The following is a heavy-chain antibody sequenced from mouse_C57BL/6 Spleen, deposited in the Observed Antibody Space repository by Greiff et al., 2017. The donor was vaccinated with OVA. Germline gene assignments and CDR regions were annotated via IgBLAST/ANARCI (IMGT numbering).Heavy chain of an antibody. Sequence: EVQLQESGPELVKPGASVKISCKASGYSFTGYYMNWVKQSPEKSLEWIGEINPSTGGTTSNQKFKAKATLTVDKSSSTAYMQLKSLTSEDTAVYYCARDYGSRGYFDVWGTGTTVTVSS. J-gene: IGHJ1*03. CDR3: ARDYGSRGYFDV. D-gene: IGHD1-1*01. V-gene: IGHV1-42*01. CDR1: GYSFTGYY. CDR2: INPSTGGT.